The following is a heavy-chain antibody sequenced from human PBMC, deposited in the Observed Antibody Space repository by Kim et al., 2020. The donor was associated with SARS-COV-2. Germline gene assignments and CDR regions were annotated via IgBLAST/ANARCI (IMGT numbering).Heavy chain of an antibody. CDR1: GFTFTTYA. V-gene: IGHV3-23*01. J-gene: IGHJ4*02. D-gene: IGHD4-17*01. CDR3: AKELNETTRTTGRDCFDS. Sequence: GGSLRLSCVASGFTFTTYAMNWVRQAPGKGLEWVSGISGGGGSIYYADSVKGRFTISRDSTKNTLYLQMNSLRAEDTAVYYCAKELNETTRTTGRDCFDSWGQGTLVTVSS. CDR2: ISGGGGSI.